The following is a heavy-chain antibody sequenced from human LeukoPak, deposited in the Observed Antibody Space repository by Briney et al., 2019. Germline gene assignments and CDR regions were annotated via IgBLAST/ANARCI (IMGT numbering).Heavy chain of an antibody. CDR3: ARDAIAARHTSGVVLDY. CDR1: GFTFSSYA. V-gene: IGHV3-30*04. CDR2: ISYDGSNK. Sequence: GRSLRLSCAASGFTFSSYAMHWVRQAPGKGLEWVAVISYDGSNKYYADSVKGRFTIFRDNSKNTLYLQMNSLRAEDTAVYYCARDAIAARHTSGVVLDYWGQGTLVTVSS. D-gene: IGHD6-6*01. J-gene: IGHJ4*02.